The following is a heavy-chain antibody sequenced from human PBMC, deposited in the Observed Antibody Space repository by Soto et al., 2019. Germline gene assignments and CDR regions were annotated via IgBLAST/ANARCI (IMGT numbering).Heavy chain of an antibody. Sequence: GGSLRLSCAASGFTCSSYWMSCVRQALGKWLEGLSNIQHDGSEKYYVDAGKERFNISRDNAKNSLYLEMNSLRVDDTGVYYCERSESGYFRGWGQGNLVTVSS. J-gene: IGHJ4*02. CDR2: IQHDGSEK. V-gene: IGHV3-7*01. CDR1: GFTCSSYW. D-gene: IGHD3-22*01. CDR3: ERSESGYFRG.